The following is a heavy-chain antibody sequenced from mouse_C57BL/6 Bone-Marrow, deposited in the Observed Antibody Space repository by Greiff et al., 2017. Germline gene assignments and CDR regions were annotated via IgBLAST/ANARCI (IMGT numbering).Heavy chain of an antibody. CDR1: GFTFSDFY. J-gene: IGHJ4*01. V-gene: IGHV7-1*01. CDR3: ASDRYYRAMDY. Sequence: EVKVVESGGGLVQSGRSLRLSCATSGFTFSDFYMEWVRQAPGKGLEWIAASRNKANDYTTEYSASVKGRFIVSRDTSQSILYLQMNALRAEDTAIYYCASDRYYRAMDYWGQGTSVTVSS. D-gene: IGHD1-1*01. CDR2: SRNKANDYTT.